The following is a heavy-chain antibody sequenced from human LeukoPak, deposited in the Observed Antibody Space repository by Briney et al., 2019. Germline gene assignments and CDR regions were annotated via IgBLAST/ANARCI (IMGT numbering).Heavy chain of an antibody. CDR3: AELGITMIGGV. V-gene: IGHV3-21*01. D-gene: IGHD3-10*02. Sequence: PGGSLRLSCAASRFTFSTYSMNWVRQAPGKGLEWVSSITSSRTYIYYADSVKGRLTISRDNAKNALYLQMNSLRVEDTAVYYCAELGITMIGGVWGKGTTVTISS. CDR1: RFTFSTYS. CDR2: ITSSRTYI. J-gene: IGHJ6*04.